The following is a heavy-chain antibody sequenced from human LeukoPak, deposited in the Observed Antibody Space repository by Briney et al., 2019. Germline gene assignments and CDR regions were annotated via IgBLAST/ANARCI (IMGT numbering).Heavy chain of an antibody. CDR1: GFTFSSYW. J-gene: IGHJ4*02. V-gene: IGHV3-74*01. D-gene: IGHD3-22*01. CDR2: INSDGNST. CDR3: AKDYGNDSSGFNY. Sequence: QSGGSLRLSCAASGFTFSSYWMHWVRQAPGKGLVWVSRINSDGNSTNYADSVKGRFTISRDNAKNTLYLQMNSLSAEDTAVYYCAKDYGNDSSGFNYWGQGTLVTVSS.